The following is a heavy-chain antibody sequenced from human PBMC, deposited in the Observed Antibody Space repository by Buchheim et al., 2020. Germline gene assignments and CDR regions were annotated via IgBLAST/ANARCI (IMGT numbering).Heavy chain of an antibody. V-gene: IGHV3-23*01. Sequence: EVQLLESGGGLVQPGGSLRLSCAASRFTFSSYAMSWVRQAPGKGLEWVSTISGSGGSTYYADSVKGRFTISRDNSKNTLYLQMNSLRAEDTAVYYCARDIGGAFLDHRGSDYWGQGTL. CDR3: ARDIGGAFLDHRGSDY. J-gene: IGHJ4*02. D-gene: IGHD3-3*02. CDR2: ISGSGGST. CDR1: RFTFSSYA.